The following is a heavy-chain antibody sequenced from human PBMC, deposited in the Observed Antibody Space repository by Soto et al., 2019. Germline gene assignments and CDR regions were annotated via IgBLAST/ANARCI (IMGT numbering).Heavy chain of an antibody. Sequence: QVQLVQSGAEVKKPGSSVRVSCKASGTIFSSYTISWVRQAPGQGLEWMGRIIPILGATNSAQKFQGRVTLTADKSTNTAYMQLHSLRLEDTAVYYCARGLGGRMDDWGQGTTVTVSS. V-gene: IGHV1-69*08. J-gene: IGHJ6*02. CDR1: GTIFSSYT. CDR2: IIPILGAT. CDR3: ARGLGGRMDD. D-gene: IGHD3-16*01.